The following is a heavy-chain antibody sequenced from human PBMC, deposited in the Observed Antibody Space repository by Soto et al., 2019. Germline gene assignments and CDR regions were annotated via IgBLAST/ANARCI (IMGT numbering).Heavy chain of an antibody. D-gene: IGHD6-6*01. Sequence: AYLRPSCAASGLNVNTNYMTWVRQAPGKGLEGLSIIHGVGNKFYSDSVEGRFTISRDTSKNPVYLQMSSLAVDDTAGYYCVSGLTLAARLGWNYFDPWGQGTLVTVSS. V-gene: IGHV3-53*01. CDR1: GLNVNTNY. CDR2: IHGVGNK. CDR3: VSGLTLAARLGWNYFDP. J-gene: IGHJ5*02.